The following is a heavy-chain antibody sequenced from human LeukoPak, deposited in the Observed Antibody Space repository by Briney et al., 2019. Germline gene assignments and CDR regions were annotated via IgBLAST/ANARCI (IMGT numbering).Heavy chain of an antibody. J-gene: IGHJ5*02. V-gene: IGHV4-30-2*01. CDR3: ARSLMVRGVTNWFDP. D-gene: IGHD3-10*01. CDR2: IYHSGST. CDR1: GGSISSGGYS. Sequence: SQTLSLTCAVSGGSISSGGYSWSWIRQPPGKGLEWIGYIYHSGSTYYNPSLKSRVTISVDRSKNQSSLKLSSVTAADTAVYYCARSLMVRGVTNWFDPWGQGTLVTVSS.